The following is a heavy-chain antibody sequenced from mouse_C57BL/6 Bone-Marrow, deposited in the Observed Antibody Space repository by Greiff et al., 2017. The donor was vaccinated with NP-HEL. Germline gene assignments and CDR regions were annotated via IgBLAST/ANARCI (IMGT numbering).Heavy chain of an antibody. J-gene: IGHJ3*01. CDR3: AREWGFAY. CDR1: GFTFSSYA. V-gene: IGHV5-4*01. Sequence: EVKVVESGGGLVKPGGSLTLSCAASGFTFSSYAMSWVRQTPEKRLEWVATISDGGSYTYYPDNVKGRFTISRDNAKNNLYLQMSHLKAEDTAMYYCAREWGFAYWGQGTLVTVSA. CDR2: ISDGGSYT.